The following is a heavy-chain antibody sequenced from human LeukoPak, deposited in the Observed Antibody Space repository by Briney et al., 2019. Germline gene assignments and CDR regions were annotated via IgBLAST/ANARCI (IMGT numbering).Heavy chain of an antibody. CDR1: GASISSSSYY. CDR3: ARDTPSGYDYYYYYYMDV. Sequence: KPSETLSLTCTVSGASISSSSYYWGWIRQPPGKGLEWIGSIYYSGRTYYNPSLKSRVTISVDTSKNQFSLKLSSVTAADTAVYYCARDTPSGYDYYYYYYMDVWGKGTSVTVSS. V-gene: IGHV4-39*07. J-gene: IGHJ6*03. CDR2: IYYSGRT. D-gene: IGHD5-12*01.